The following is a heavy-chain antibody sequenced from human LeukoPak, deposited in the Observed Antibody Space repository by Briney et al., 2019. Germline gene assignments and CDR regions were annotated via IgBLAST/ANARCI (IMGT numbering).Heavy chain of an antibody. CDR1: GFTFSSYA. D-gene: IGHD5-18*01. J-gene: IGHJ4*02. V-gene: IGHV3-23*01. Sequence: SGGSLRLSCAASGFTFSSYAMNRVRQSPVKGLEWVSGISGSGGNSFYADSVKGRFSTSRDNAKNTLYLHMNNLRAEDTAIYYCTKDTLRSGYPSQFDYWGQGILVTVSS. CDR2: ISGSGGNS. CDR3: TKDTLRSGYPSQFDY.